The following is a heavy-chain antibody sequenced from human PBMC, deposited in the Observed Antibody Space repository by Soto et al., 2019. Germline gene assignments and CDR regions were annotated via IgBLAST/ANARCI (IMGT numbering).Heavy chain of an antibody. Sequence: PSETLSLTCSVSGGSVSSGSFYWGWLRQPPGKGLEWIGHIYNGGRTSYNPSLRGRVTISVDTSKNQFSLKVSSVTAADTAVYSCARGYCSSGSCFFDFWGQGTLVTVS. J-gene: IGHJ4*02. D-gene: IGHD2-2*01. V-gene: IGHV4-61*01. CDR2: IYNGGRT. CDR1: GGSVSSGSFY. CDR3: ARGYCSSGSCFFDF.